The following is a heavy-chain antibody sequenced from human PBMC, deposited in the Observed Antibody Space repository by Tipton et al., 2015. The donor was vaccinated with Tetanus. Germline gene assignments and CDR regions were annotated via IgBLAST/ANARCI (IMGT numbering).Heavy chain of an antibody. V-gene: IGHV1-18*01. CDR3: ARVQEQRIYYYGMDV. D-gene: IGHD6-25*01. Sequence: QSGAEVKKPGASVKVSCKASGYNFVNFGISWVRQAPGQGLEWMGWISAYNGKTKYAQRLQGRVTMTTDRSASTAYMDLRRLRSDDTAVYYCARVQEQRIYYYGMDVWGQGITVTVSS. J-gene: IGHJ6*02. CDR1: GYNFVNFG. CDR2: ISAYNGKT.